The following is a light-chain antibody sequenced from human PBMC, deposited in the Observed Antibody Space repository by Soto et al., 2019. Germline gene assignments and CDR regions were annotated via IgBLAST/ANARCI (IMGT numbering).Light chain of an antibody. CDR1: QDITNS. CDR3: QQYNNLPRT. J-gene: IGKJ1*01. V-gene: IGKV1-33*01. CDR2: DAS. Sequence: DIQMTQSPSSLSASVGDRVTITCQASQDITNSLNWYQQKPGKAPKLLIYDASNLETVVPSRFSGSGTGTDFTFTISSLQPEDIATYYCQQYNNLPRTCGQGTGVEIK.